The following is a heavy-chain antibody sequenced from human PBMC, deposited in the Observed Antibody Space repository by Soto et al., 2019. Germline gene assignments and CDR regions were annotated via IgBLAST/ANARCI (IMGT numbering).Heavy chain of an antibody. Sequence: QVQLVQSGAEVKKPGSSVKVTCKASGGTFSSNAIRWVRQAPGQGLEWMGGIIPIFGTAHYAKKFQGRVTSTADESTSTASIALSSLKSEDTAVYYCATWGRGYSSAPRFDFEFWGQGTLVTVSS. CDR1: GGTFSSNA. J-gene: IGHJ4*02. D-gene: IGHD5-18*01. CDR2: IIPIFGTA. CDR3: ATWGRGYSSAPRFDFEF. V-gene: IGHV1-69*12.